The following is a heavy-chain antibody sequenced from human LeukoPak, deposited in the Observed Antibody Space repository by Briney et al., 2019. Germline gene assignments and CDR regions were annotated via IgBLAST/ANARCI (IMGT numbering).Heavy chain of an antibody. CDR3: ARETGFADAFDF. V-gene: IGHV3-21*03. CDR2: ITGTGSQLDDV. Sequence: GGSLRLACAASGFKFSVYTMNWVRQAPGSGLQWVSRITGTGSQLDDVEYADSVRGRFTISRDNGKDSLFLEMRGLRVEDTGIYFCARETGFADAFDFWGRGTLVTVSS. J-gene: IGHJ3*01. CDR1: GFKFSVYT.